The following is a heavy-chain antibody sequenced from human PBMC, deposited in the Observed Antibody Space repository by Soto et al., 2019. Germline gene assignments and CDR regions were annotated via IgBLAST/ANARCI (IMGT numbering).Heavy chain of an antibody. J-gene: IGHJ4*02. CDR3: ARRFEYSTGWYYFDY. D-gene: IGHD6-19*01. CDR1: GASISTSIYY. Sequence: QLQLQESGPGLVKPSETLSLTCTVSGASISTSIYYWGWIRQPPGKGLEWIGTIYYSGSTYYNPSLKSRLTISVETSKTQFSLKLRSVTAADTAIYYCARRFEYSTGWYYFDYWGQGTLVTVSS. CDR2: IYYSGST. V-gene: IGHV4-39*01.